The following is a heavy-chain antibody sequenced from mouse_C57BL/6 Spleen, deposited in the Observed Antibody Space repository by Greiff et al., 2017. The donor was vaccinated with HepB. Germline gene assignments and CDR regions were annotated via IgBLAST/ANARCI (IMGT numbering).Heavy chain of an antibody. D-gene: IGHD2-3*01. Sequence: VQLQQSGAELVRPGSSVKLSCKASGYTFTSYWMHWVKQRPIQGLEWIGNIDPSDSETHYNQKFKDKATLTVDKSSSTAYMQLSSLTSEDSAVYYCARRDGYYPLWYFDVWGTGTTVTVSS. J-gene: IGHJ1*03. CDR3: ARRDGYYPLWYFDV. CDR2: IDPSDSET. V-gene: IGHV1-52*01. CDR1: GYTFTSYW.